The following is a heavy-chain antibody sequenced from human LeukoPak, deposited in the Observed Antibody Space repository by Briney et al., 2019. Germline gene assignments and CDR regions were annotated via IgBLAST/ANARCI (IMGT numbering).Heavy chain of an antibody. Sequence: ASVKLSCKASGYTFTSYDINWVRQATGQGLEWMGWMNPNSGNTGYAQKFQGRVTMTRNTSISTAYMELSSLRSEDTAVYYCARNVAVNYYYYYMDVWGKGTTVTVSS. CDR2: MNPNSGNT. CDR3: ARNVAVNYYYYYMDV. D-gene: IGHD2-15*01. V-gene: IGHV1-8*01. J-gene: IGHJ6*03. CDR1: GYTFTSYD.